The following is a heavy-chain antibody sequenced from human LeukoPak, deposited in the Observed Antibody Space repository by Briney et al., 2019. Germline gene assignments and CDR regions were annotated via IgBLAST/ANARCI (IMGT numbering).Heavy chain of an antibody. Sequence: SETLSLTCTVSGDSISSGSYYWSWIRQPAGKGLEWIGRIYTSGSTNYNPSLKSRVTISVDTSKNQFSLKLSSVTAADTAVYYCARDHLGVSEYSGYDPWGFDPWGQGTLVTVSS. J-gene: IGHJ5*02. CDR1: GDSISSGSYY. V-gene: IGHV4-61*02. CDR2: IYTSGST. D-gene: IGHD5-12*01. CDR3: ARDHLGVSEYSGYDPWGFDP.